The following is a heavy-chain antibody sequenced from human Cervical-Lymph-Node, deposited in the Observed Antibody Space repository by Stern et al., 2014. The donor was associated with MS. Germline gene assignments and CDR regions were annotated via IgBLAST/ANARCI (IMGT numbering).Heavy chain of an antibody. Sequence: QVQLVQSGGGVVQPGRSLRLSCAASGFTFSSYGMHWVRQAPGKGLEWVAVISYDGSNKSYADSVKGRFTISRDNSKNTLYLQMNSLRAENTAVYYCAKESGYQLLLRFAYWGQGTLVTVSS. CDR2: ISYDGSNK. D-gene: IGHD2-2*01. V-gene: IGHV3-30*18. CDR3: AKESGYQLLLRFAY. J-gene: IGHJ4*02. CDR1: GFTFSSYG.